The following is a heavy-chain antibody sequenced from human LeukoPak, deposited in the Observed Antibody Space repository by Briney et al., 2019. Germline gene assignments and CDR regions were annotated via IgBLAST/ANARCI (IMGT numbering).Heavy chain of an antibody. CDR1: GDIFSKYG. Sequence: ASVKVSCMASGDIFSKYGISWVRQAPGQGLEWMGGITPISDPPSYAQSFQGRLTITTDESTSTFYMELSSLKFDDSAVYFCARHRDIVATISNYFDLWGRGTLVTVSS. V-gene: IGHV1-69*05. CDR2: ITPISDPP. D-gene: IGHD5-12*01. CDR3: ARHRDIVATISNYFDL. J-gene: IGHJ2*01.